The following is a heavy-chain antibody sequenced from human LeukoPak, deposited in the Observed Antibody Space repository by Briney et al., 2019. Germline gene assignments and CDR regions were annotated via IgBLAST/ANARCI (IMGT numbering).Heavy chain of an antibody. CDR3: AKDYYDSSGYYDGVSLGAFDI. J-gene: IGHJ3*02. Sequence: GGSLRLFCAASGFTFSSYGMHWVRQAPGKGLEWVAVIWYGGSNKYYADSVKGRFTISRDNSKNTLYLQMNSLRAEDTAVYYCAKDYYDSSGYYDGVSLGAFDIWGQGTMVTVSS. V-gene: IGHV3-30*02. CDR2: IWYGGSNK. D-gene: IGHD3-22*01. CDR1: GFTFSSYG.